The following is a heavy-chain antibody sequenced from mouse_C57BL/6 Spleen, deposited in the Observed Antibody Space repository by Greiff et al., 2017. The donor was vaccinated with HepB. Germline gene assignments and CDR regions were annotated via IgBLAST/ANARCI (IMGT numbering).Heavy chain of an antibody. CDR2: IYPRSGNT. CDR3: ARWETTVVENYFDY. D-gene: IGHD1-1*01. J-gene: IGHJ2*01. V-gene: IGHV1-81*01. CDR1: GYTFTSYG. Sequence: VQLQQSGAELARPGASVKLSCKASGYTFTSYGISWVKQRTGQGLEWIGEIYPRSGNTYYNEKFKGKATLTADKSSSTAYMELRSLTSEDSAVYFCARWETTVVENYFDYWGQGTTLTVSS.